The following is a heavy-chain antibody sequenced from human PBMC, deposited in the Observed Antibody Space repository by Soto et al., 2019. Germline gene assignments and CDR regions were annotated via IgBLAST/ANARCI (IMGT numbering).Heavy chain of an antibody. CDR3: ARVWHYSNYVLLDP. CDR1: GFTFSDYY. J-gene: IGHJ5*02. Sequence: GGSLRLSCAASGFTFSDYYMSWIRQAPGKGLEWVSYISSSGSTIYYADSVKGRFTISRDNAKNSLYLQMNSLRAGDTAVYYCARVWHYSNYVLLDPWGQGTLVTVST. V-gene: IGHV3-11*01. D-gene: IGHD4-4*01. CDR2: ISSSGSTI.